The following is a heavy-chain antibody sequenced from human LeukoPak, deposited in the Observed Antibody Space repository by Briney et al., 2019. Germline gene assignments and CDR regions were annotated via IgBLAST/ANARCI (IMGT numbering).Heavy chain of an antibody. J-gene: IGHJ4*02. D-gene: IGHD5-12*01. CDR3: ARTRGYSGYDSDY. CDR2: INSDGSST. V-gene: IGHV3-74*01. Sequence: GGSLRLSCAASGFTFSSYWMHLVRQAPGKGLVWVSRINSDGSSTSYADSVKGRFTNSRDNAKNTLYLQMNSLRAEDTAVYYCARTRGYSGYDSDYWGQGTLVTVSS. CDR1: GFTFSSYW.